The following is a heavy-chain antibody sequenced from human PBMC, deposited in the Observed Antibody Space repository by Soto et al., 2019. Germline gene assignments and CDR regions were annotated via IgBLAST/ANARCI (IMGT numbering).Heavy chain of an antibody. J-gene: IGHJ6*02. CDR1: GGSISGYY. V-gene: IGHV4-59*01. Sequence: SETLSLTGTVSGGSISGYYWSWIRQPPGKGLEWIGYMYNTGSTVYNPSFKSRVTISVDTSKNQFSLKLNSVTAADTAVYYCARDLWGYCGTDCSPLDVWGQGTTVTVS. D-gene: IGHD2-21*02. CDR2: MYNTGST. CDR3: ARDLWGYCGTDCSPLDV.